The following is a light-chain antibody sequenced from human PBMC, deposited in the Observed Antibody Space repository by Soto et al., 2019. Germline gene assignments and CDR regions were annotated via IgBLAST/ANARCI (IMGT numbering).Light chain of an antibody. V-gene: IGKV3-20*01. CDR1: QSLNTD. CDR2: GAS. CDR3: QQYSSSPIP. J-gene: IGKJ5*01. Sequence: TQSPDSLSVSPGETATLYCRASQSLNTDLAWYQQKPGQTPRLLISGASSRATDIPDRFSVSGSGTDFTLTISRLEPEDFAVYYCQQYSSSPIPFGQGTRLEIK.